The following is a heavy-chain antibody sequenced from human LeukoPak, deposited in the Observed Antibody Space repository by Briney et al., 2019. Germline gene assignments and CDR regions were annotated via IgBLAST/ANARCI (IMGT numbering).Heavy chain of an antibody. CDR2: INGDGTST. CDR1: GFTFSRHW. Sequence: PGGSLRLSCAASGFTFSRHWMHWVRQAPGKGLVWVSRINGDGTSTTYADSVKGRFTISRDNAKNTLYLQMDSLRAEDTAVYYCAREEFRIGAFDIWGQGTMVTVSS. D-gene: IGHD3-10*01. CDR3: AREEFRIGAFDI. J-gene: IGHJ3*02. V-gene: IGHV3-74*01.